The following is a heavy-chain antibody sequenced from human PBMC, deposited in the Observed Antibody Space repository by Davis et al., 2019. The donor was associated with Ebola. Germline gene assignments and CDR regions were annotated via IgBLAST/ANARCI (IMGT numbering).Heavy chain of an antibody. D-gene: IGHD4-17*01. J-gene: IGHJ6*02. CDR1: GFTFSSYW. CDR3: AKGSLYGSRSITAGVDV. CDR2: INSDGSST. Sequence: GESLKISCAASGFTFSSYWMHWVRQAPGKGLVWVSRINSDGSSTSYADSVKGRFTISRDNAKNTLYLQMNSLRAEDTAVYYCAKGSLYGSRSITAGVDVWGQGTTVTVSS. V-gene: IGHV3-74*01.